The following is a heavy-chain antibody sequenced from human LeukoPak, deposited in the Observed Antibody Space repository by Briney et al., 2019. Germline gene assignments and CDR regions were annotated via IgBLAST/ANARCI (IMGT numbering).Heavy chain of an antibody. D-gene: IGHD5-24*01. Sequence: PGGSLRLSCAVSGFTFSSYSMNWVRHAPGKGLEWVSSISDSGNYIYYADSVKGRFTISRDNAKNSLYLQMNSLRAEDTAVYYCARETNEMFDYWGQGTLVTVSS. CDR1: GFTFSSYS. V-gene: IGHV3-21*01. J-gene: IGHJ4*02. CDR2: ISDSGNYI. CDR3: ARETNEMFDY.